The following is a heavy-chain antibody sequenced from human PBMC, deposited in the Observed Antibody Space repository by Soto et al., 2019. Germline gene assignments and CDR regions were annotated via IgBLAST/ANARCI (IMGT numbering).Heavy chain of an antibody. J-gene: IGHJ5*01. Sequence: GASVKVSCKASGYTFTSYGISWVRQAPGQGLEWMGWISAYNGNTNYAQKLQGRVTMTTDTSTSTAYMELRSLRSDDTAVYYCARDVSIHDSSGRNWFDSWGQVTLVTVSS. CDR1: GYTFTSYG. D-gene: IGHD3-22*01. CDR3: ARDVSIHDSSGRNWFDS. V-gene: IGHV1-18*01. CDR2: ISAYNGNT.